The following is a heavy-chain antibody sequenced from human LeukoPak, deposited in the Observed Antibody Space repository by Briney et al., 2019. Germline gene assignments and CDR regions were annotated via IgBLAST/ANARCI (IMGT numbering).Heavy chain of an antibody. J-gene: IGHJ4*02. Sequence: SVKVSCKASGGTFSGYAISWVRQAPGQGLEWMGGIIPIFGTANYAQKFQGRVTMTTDTSTSTAYMELRSLRSDDTAVYYCARVPSYYPLDSWGQGTLVTVSA. V-gene: IGHV1-69*05. CDR3: ARVPSYYPLDS. CDR2: IIPIFGTA. D-gene: IGHD1-26*01. CDR1: GGTFSGYA.